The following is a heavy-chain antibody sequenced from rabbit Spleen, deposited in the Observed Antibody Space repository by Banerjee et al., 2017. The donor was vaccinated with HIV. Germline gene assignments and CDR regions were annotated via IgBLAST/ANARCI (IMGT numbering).Heavy chain of an antibody. D-gene: IGHD1-1*01. J-gene: IGHJ2*01. V-gene: IGHV1S45*01. CDR3: ARNYVNAFDP. CDR2: IYDGSSTST. Sequence: QEQLEESGGDLVKPGASLTLTCTASGFSFSSRYYMCWVRQAPGKGLEWIACIYDGSSTSTKYASWAKGRFTISKTSSTTVTLQMTSLTAADTATYFCARNYVNAFDPWGPGTLVTVS. CDR1: GFSFSSRYY.